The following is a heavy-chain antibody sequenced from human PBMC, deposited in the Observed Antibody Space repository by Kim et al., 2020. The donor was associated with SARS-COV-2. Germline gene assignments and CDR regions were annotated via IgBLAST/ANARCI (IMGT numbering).Heavy chain of an antibody. Sequence: ASVKVSCKASGYTFNSFDINWVRQATGQGLEWMGWMNPKSGNTGYAERFKGRVTLTKSTSESTAYMELSSLRFDDTAVYYGARGYSSSSQLYFFYMDVWGKGTTVIVS. CDR2: MNPKSGNT. CDR3: ARGYSSSSQLYFFYMDV. J-gene: IGHJ6*03. CDR1: GYTFNSFD. V-gene: IGHV1-8*01. D-gene: IGHD6-6*01.